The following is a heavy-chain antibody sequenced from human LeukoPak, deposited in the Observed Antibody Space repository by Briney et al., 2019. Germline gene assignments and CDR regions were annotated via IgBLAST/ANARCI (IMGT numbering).Heavy chain of an antibody. CDR2: ITPFNGNR. CDR3: ARDDCSGGTCSVAFDF. CDR1: GYTFKNYG. V-gene: IGHV1-18*01. Sequence: ASGKVSCKASGYTFKNYGISWVRLAPGVGLEWLGWITPFNGNRIYAWKFQDRVTMNTDTSTNTADLELRGLTSDDTAIYYCARDDCSGGTCSVAFDFWGQGTHVTVSS. D-gene: IGHD2-15*01. J-gene: IGHJ4*02.